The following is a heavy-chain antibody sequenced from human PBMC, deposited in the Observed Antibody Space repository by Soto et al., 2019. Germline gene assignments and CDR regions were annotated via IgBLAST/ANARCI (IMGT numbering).Heavy chain of an antibody. Sequence: SVKVSCKASGGTFSSYTISWVRQAPGQGLEWMGRIIPILGIANYAQKFQGRVTITADKSTSTAYMELSSLRSEDTAVYYCARSFYCGGDCYWFDPWGQGTLVTVSS. CDR3: ARSFYCGGDCYWFDP. CDR1: GGTFSSYT. D-gene: IGHD2-21*02. J-gene: IGHJ5*02. V-gene: IGHV1-69*02. CDR2: IIPILGIA.